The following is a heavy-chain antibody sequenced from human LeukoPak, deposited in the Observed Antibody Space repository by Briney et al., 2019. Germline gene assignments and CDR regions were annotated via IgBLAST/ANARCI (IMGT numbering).Heavy chain of an antibody. CDR1: GFTFSSYG. Sequence: GGSLRLSCAASGFTFSSYGMSWVRQAPGKGLEWVSAISGTGGTTYYADSVKGRFTISRDNSKNTLYLQMNSLRAEDTAIYYCAKNGDRGAYCSGGSCYPYYYYYIDVWGKGTTVTISS. CDR3: AKNGDRGAYCSGGSCYPYYYYYIDV. CDR2: ISGTGGTT. V-gene: IGHV3-23*01. D-gene: IGHD2-15*01. J-gene: IGHJ6*03.